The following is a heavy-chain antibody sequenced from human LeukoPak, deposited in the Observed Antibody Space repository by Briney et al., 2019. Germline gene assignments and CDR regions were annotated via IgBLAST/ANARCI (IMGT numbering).Heavy chain of an antibody. J-gene: IGHJ4*02. CDR1: GFTSSSYG. CDR2: ISGSGGST. Sequence: GGTLRLSCAASGFTSSSYGMSWVRQAPGKGLEWVSAISGSGGSTYYADSVKGRFTISRDNSKNTLYLQMNSLRAEDTAVYYCARADYDFWSGYFVAFDYWGQGTLATVSS. V-gene: IGHV3-23*01. CDR3: ARADYDFWSGYFVAFDY. D-gene: IGHD3-3*01.